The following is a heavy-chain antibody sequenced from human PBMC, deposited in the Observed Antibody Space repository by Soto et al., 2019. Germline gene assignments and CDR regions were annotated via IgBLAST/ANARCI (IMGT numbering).Heavy chain of an antibody. CDR2: IHYSGST. D-gene: IGHD6-13*01. CDR1: GGSISSGDYY. CDR3: ARAWTATAGWANWFDR. Sequence: SETLSLTCTVSGGSISSGDYYWSWIRQYSGRGLEWIGYIHYSGSTYYNPSLKSRVIISVDTSKTQFFLNLSSVTAADTAVYYCARAWTATAGWANWFDRWGQGTLVTVSS. J-gene: IGHJ5*02. V-gene: IGHV4-31*03.